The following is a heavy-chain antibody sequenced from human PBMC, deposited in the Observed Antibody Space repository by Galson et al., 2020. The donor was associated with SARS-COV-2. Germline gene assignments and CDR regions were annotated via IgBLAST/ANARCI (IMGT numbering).Heavy chain of an antibody. CDR2: IWYDGSNK. V-gene: IGHV3-33*01. CDR3: ARHTYDSSGDAFDI. Sequence: GESLKISCAASGFTFSSYGMHWVRQAPGKGLEWVAVIWYDGSNKYYADSVKGRFTISRDNSKNTLYLQMNSLRAEDTAVYYCARHTYDSSGDAFDIWGQGTMVTVSS. D-gene: IGHD3-22*01. CDR1: GFTFSSYG. J-gene: IGHJ3*02.